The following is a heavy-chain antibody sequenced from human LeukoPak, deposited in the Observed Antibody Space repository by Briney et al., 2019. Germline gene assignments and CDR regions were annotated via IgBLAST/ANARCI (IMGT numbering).Heavy chain of an antibody. CDR1: GFTFSNCA. CDR2: IAYDGSIK. J-gene: IGHJ4*02. CDR3: ARDRGGEWSSGALDY. Sequence: QPGGSLRLSCAASGFTFSNCAMHWVRQAPGKGLEWGAGIAYDGSIKYYADSVNGRFTISRDNSMATLYLQMNSLRAEDTAVYYCARDRGGEWSSGALDYWGQGTLVTVSS. V-gene: IGHV3-30-3*01. D-gene: IGHD3-16*01.